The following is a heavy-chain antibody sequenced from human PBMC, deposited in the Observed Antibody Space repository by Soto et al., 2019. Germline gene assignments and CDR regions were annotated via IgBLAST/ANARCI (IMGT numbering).Heavy chain of an antibody. J-gene: IGHJ6*02. CDR1: GYTFTSYG. D-gene: IGHD6-13*01. CDR2: ISAYNGNT. Sequence: VKVSCKASGYTFTSYGISWVRQAPGQGLEWMGWISAYNGNTNYTQKLQGRVTMTTDTSTSTAYMELRSLRSDDTAVYYCARDGGQQLVTRYYYGMDVWGQGTTVTVSS. V-gene: IGHV1-18*04. CDR3: ARDGGQQLVTRYYYGMDV.